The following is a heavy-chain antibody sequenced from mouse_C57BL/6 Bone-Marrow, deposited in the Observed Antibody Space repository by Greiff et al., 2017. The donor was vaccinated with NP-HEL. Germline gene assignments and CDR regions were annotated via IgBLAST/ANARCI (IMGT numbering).Heavy chain of an antibody. CDR1: GYAFTNYL. CDR2: INPGSGGT. D-gene: IGHD2-12*01. Sequence: QVQLKQPGAELVRPGTSVKVSCKASGYAFTNYLIEWVKQRPGQGLEWIGVINPGSGGTNYNEKFKGKATLTADKSSSTAYMQLSSLTSEDSAVYFCARSGHDGNAMDYWGQGTSVTVSS. CDR3: ARSGHDGNAMDY. J-gene: IGHJ4*01. V-gene: IGHV1-54*01.